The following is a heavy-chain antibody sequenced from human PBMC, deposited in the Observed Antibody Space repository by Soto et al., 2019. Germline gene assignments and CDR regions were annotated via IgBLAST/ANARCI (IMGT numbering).Heavy chain of an antibody. CDR3: ARLRGKDFKLDD. CDR1: GFTFSSYA. J-gene: IGHJ4*02. V-gene: IGHV3-30-3*01. CDR2: ISYDGSNK. D-gene: IGHD2-15*01. Sequence: GGSLRLSFAASGFTFSSYAMHWFRQAPGKGLEWVAVISYDGSNKYYADSVKGRFTISRDNSKNTLYLQMNSLRAEDTAVYYCARLRGKDFKLDDWGQGTLVTVSS.